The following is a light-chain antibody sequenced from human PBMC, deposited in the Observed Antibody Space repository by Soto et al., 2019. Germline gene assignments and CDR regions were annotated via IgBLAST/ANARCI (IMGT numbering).Light chain of an antibody. Sequence: EIVLTQSPGTLSLSPGERATLSCRASQSVNSNFLAWYQQKPGQAPRLLIYGASSRATGIPDRFSGSGSGADFTLSIDRLEPEDFAVYYCQQYGSSPPITFGQGTRLEIK. J-gene: IGKJ5*01. CDR2: GAS. CDR3: QQYGSSPPIT. V-gene: IGKV3-20*01. CDR1: QSVNSNF.